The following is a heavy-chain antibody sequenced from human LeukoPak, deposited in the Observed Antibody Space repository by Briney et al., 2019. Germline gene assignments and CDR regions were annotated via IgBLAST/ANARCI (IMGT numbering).Heavy chain of an antibody. V-gene: IGHV4-59*12. CDR1: GGSISSYY. J-gene: IGHJ5*02. CDR2: IYYSGST. Sequence: PSETLSLTCTVSGGSISSYYWSWIRQPPGKGLEWIGYIYYSGSTNYNPSLKSRVTISVDTSKNQFSLKLSSVTAADTAVYYCARGGYCTNVVCYPPLYNWFDPWGQGTLVTVSS. CDR3: ARGGYCTNVVCYPPLYNWFDP. D-gene: IGHD2-8*01.